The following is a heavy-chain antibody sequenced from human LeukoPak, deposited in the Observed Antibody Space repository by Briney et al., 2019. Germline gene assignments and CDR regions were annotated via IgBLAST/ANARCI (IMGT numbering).Heavy chain of an antibody. CDR3: EGSFLLDSSGYYRDY. J-gene: IGHJ4*02. D-gene: IGHD3-22*01. Sequence: PSETLSLTCTVSGGSISSGSYYWSWIRQPAGKGLEWIGRIYTSGSTNYNPSLKSRVTISVDTSKNQFSLKLSSVTAADTAVDYCEGSFLLDSSGYYRDYWGQGTLVTVSS. CDR1: GGSISSGSYY. CDR2: IYTSGST. V-gene: IGHV4-61*02.